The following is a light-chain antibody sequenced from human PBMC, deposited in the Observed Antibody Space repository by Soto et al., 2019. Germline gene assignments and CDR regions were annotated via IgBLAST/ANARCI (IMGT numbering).Light chain of an antibody. CDR2: EVS. CDR3: SSYAGSNIWV. Sequence: QSVLTQAPSASGSPGQSVTISCTGTSSDVGGYNYVSWYQQHPGKAPKLMIYEVSKRPSGVPDRFSGSKSGNTASLTVSGLQAEDEADYYCSSYAGSNIWVFGTGTKVTVL. CDR1: SSDVGGYNY. V-gene: IGLV2-8*01. J-gene: IGLJ1*01.